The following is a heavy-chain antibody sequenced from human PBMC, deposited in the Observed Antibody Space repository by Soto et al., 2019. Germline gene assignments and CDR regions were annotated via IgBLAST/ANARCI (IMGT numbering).Heavy chain of an antibody. V-gene: IGHV3-11*05. J-gene: IGHJ6*02. Sequence: PGGSLRLSCAASGFTFSAYYMTWMRQAPGKGLEWVSYITSSSDYTNYAGSVKGRFTISRDNAKNSLYLQMNSLRVEDTAVYYCVREYYYGMDLWGQGTTVTVSS. CDR2: ITSSSDYT. CDR1: GFTFSAYY. CDR3: VREYYYGMDL.